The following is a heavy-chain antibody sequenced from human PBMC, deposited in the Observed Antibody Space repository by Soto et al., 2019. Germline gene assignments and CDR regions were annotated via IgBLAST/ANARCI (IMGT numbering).Heavy chain of an antibody. V-gene: IGHV1-18*01. Sequence: ASVKVSCKASGYTFTSYGISWVRQAPGQGLEWVGWISAHNGDTRYAQNLQGRITMTTDTFTNTAYMELASLTSDDTAVYYCARDWSRYYDSSGLMWFYWGQGTLVTVSS. CDR2: ISAHNGDT. J-gene: IGHJ4*02. CDR1: GYTFTSYG. CDR3: ARDWSRYYDSSGLMWFY. D-gene: IGHD3-22*01.